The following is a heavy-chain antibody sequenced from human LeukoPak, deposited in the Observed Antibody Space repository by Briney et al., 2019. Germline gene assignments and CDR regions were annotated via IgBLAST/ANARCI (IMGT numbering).Heavy chain of an antibody. CDR3: ARPYCSSTSCPTFDD. CDR2: ISSSSDTI. J-gene: IGHJ4*02. V-gene: IGHV3-48*01. CDR1: GLTFSTYN. D-gene: IGHD2-2*01. Sequence: PGGSLRLSCVVSGLTFSTYNMNWVRQAPGKGLEWVSYISSSSDTIFYADSVKGRFTISRDNAKNSLYLQMNSLRAEDTAVYYCARPYCSSTSCPTFDDWGQGTLVTVSS.